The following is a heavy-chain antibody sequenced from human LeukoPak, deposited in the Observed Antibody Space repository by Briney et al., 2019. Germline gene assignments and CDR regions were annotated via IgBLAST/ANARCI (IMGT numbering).Heavy chain of an antibody. V-gene: IGHV3-64*04. D-gene: IGHD4-17*01. J-gene: IGHJ3*02. CDR3: AREDYYGDYGVYAFDI. CDR2: ISSNGGST. CDR1: GFTFDDYG. Sequence: PGGSLRLSCAASGFTFDDYGMSWVRQAPGKGLEYVSAISSNGGSTYYADSVKGRFTISRDNAKNSLYLQMNSLRAEDTAVYYCAREDYYGDYGVYAFDIWGQGTMVTVSS.